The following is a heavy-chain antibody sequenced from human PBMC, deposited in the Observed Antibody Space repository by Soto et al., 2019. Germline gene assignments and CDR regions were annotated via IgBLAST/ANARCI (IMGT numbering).Heavy chain of an antibody. Sequence: SGPTLVKPTQTLTLTCTFSGFSLSTSGVGVGWIRQPPGKALEWLALIYWNDDKRYSPSLKSRLTITKDTSKNQVVLTMTNMDPVATATYYCAHPNYDILPGYPPYNGFDPGGQGTLVTVSS. CDR2: IYWNDDK. V-gene: IGHV2-5*01. J-gene: IGHJ5*02. CDR1: GFSLSTSGVG. CDR3: AHPNYDILPGYPPYNGFDP. D-gene: IGHD3-9*01.